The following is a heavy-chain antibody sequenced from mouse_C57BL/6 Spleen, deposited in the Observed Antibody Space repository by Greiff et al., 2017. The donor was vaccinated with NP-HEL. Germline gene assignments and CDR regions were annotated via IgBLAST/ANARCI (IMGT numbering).Heavy chain of an antibody. CDR1: GFTFSDYG. J-gene: IGHJ4*01. CDR2: ISSGSSTI. Sequence: DVQLQESGGGLVKPGGSLKLSCAASGFTFSDYGMHWVRQAPEKGLEWVAYISSGSSTIYYADTVKGRFTISRDNAKNTLFLQMTSLRSEDTAMYYCARGGRQAMDYWGQGTSVTVSS. V-gene: IGHV5-17*01. CDR3: ARGGRQAMDY. D-gene: IGHD2-12*01.